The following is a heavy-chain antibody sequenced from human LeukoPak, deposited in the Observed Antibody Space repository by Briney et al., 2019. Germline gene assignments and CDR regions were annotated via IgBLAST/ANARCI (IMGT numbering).Heavy chain of an antibody. D-gene: IGHD5-12*01. Sequence: PSETLSLTCSVSGGSVSNDYWSWIRQTPEKGLEWIAYIQYRGSTFYNPSLRSRVTISLDTSKNQFSLELASVTAADTAVYYCARGGVQFDYWGQGALVTVSS. CDR2: IQYRGST. J-gene: IGHJ4*02. V-gene: IGHV4-59*02. CDR3: ARGGVQFDY. CDR1: GGSVSNDY.